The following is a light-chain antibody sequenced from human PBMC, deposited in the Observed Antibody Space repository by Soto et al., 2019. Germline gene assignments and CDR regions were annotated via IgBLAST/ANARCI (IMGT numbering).Light chain of an antibody. Sequence: DIQMTQSPCSVSASVVDRVTITFRASQSVSTWLALYQQKPGKAPNLLIYTASSLQSGVPSRFSGSGSGTDFTLTINGLQPEDFATYYCQKAASFPINFGQGTRLEIK. V-gene: IGKV1-12*01. CDR1: QSVSTW. CDR3: QKAASFPIN. J-gene: IGKJ5*01. CDR2: TAS.